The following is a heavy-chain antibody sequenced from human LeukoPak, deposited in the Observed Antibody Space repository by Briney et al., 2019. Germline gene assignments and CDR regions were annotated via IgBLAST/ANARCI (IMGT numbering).Heavy chain of an antibody. Sequence: GVSLRLSCAASGFTFSDFYMSWIRQAPGKGLEFISYISGGGDTIFYAGSVKGRFTISRDNAKNSLYLQMNSLRAEDTAVYYCARVHCSGGGCSSWGQGTLVTVSS. CDR1: GFTFSDFY. J-gene: IGHJ4*02. D-gene: IGHD2-15*01. CDR3: ARVHCSGGGCSS. V-gene: IGHV3-11*01. CDR2: ISGGGDTI.